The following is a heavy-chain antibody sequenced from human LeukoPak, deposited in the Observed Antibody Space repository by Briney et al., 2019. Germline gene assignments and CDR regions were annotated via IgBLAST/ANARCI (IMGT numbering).Heavy chain of an antibody. CDR2: ISSSSSYI. CDR3: ALRAADFWSGYSYYFDY. CDR1: GFTFSSYS. V-gene: IGHV3-21*04. Sequence: GGSLRLSCAASGFTFSSYSMNWVRQAPGKGLEWVSSISSSSSYIYYADSVKGRFTISRDNSKNTLYLQMNSLRAEDTAVYYCALRAADFWSGYSYYFDYWGQGTLVTVSS. D-gene: IGHD3-3*01. J-gene: IGHJ4*02.